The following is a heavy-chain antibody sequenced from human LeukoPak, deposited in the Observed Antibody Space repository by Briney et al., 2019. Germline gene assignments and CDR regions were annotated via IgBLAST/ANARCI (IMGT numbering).Heavy chain of an antibody. CDR2: ISGSGGST. CDR3: AKVSRRAWESYGMDV. D-gene: IGHD1-26*01. V-gene: IGHV3-23*01. J-gene: IGHJ6*02. CDR1: GFTFSSYA. Sequence: AGGSLRLSCAASGFTFSSYAMSWVRQAPGKGLEWVSAISGSGGSTYYADSVKGRFTISRDNSKNTLYLQMNSLRAEDTAVYYCAKVSRRAWESYGMDVWGQGTTVTVSS.